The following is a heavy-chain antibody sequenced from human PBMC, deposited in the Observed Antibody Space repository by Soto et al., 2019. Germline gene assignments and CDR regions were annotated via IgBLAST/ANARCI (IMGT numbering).Heavy chain of an antibody. J-gene: IGHJ4*02. D-gene: IGHD5-18*01. CDR2: IHYSGST. Sequence: QVQLQESGPGLVKPSQTLSLACSVSGASINSGGYFWSWIRQLPGKGLEWIGYIHYSGSTYYNPSLKSRVVMSMDTSKYDFSLKLSSVTAADTAVFYCARGFVETAMAFDYWGQGALVTVSS. CDR3: ARGFVETAMAFDY. CDR1: GASINSGGYF. V-gene: IGHV4-31*03.